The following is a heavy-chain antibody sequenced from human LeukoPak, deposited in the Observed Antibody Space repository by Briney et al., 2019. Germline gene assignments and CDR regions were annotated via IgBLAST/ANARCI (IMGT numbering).Heavy chain of an antibody. Sequence: GRSLRLSCAASGFTFSAYAMHWVRQAPGKGLEWVSFITSSGSTIYYADSVKGRFTISRDNAKNSLYLQMDSLRAEDTALYYCARDRAATGDYWFDPWGQGTLVTVSS. CDR2: ITSSGSTI. J-gene: IGHJ5*02. D-gene: IGHD4-17*01. V-gene: IGHV3-48*04. CDR1: GFTFSAYA. CDR3: ARDRAATGDYWFDP.